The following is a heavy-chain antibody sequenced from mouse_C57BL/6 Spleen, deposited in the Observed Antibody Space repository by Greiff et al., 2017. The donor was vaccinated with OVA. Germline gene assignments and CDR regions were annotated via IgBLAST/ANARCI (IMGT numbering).Heavy chain of an antibody. V-gene: IGHV1-82*01. Sequence: QVQLQQSGPELVKPGASVKISCKASGYAFSSSWMNWVKQRPGKGLEWIGRIYPGDGDTNYNGKFKGKATLTADKSSSTAYMQLSSLTSEDSAVYFCARYDYDGGYYAMDYWGQGTTLTVSS. D-gene: IGHD2-4*01. CDR2: IYPGDGDT. J-gene: IGHJ2*01. CDR3: ARYDYDGGYYAMDY. CDR1: GYAFSSSW.